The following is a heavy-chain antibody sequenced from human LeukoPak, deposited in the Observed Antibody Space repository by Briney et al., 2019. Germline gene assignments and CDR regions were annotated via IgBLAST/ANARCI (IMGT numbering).Heavy chain of an antibody. CDR3: AKDMITFGGVIGPVFDY. Sequence: GGSLRLSCAASGFTFSSYGMHWVRQAPGKGLEWVAVISYVGSNKYYADSVKGRFTISRDNSKNTLYLQMNSLRAEDTAVYYCAKDMITFGGVIGPVFDYWGQGTLVTVSS. V-gene: IGHV3-30*18. D-gene: IGHD3-16*02. CDR1: GFTFSSYG. CDR2: ISYVGSNK. J-gene: IGHJ4*02.